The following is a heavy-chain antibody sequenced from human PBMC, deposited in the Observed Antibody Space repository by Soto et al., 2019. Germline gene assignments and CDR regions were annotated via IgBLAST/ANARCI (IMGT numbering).Heavy chain of an antibody. D-gene: IGHD1-1*01. CDR3: ARGKALEI. J-gene: IGHJ6*01. CDR2: TIPILGTA. V-gene: IGHV1-69*13. CDR1: GGTFSSFS. Sequence: SVKVSFKASGGTFSSFSMNWVLQAPGQGPEWMGGTIPILGTANYAQNFQGRVTIIAEETTHTASLELTSLRSEDTAVYYCARGKALEIWGQGTTVNVSS.